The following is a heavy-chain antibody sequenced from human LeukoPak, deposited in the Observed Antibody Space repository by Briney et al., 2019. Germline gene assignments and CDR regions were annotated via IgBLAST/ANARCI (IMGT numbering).Heavy chain of an antibody. CDR1: GFTFSSYA. D-gene: IGHD4-23*01. V-gene: IGHV3-23*01. CDR3: EKGDDVGNHFDY. J-gene: IGHJ4*02. Sequence: PGGSLRLPCAASGFTFSSYAMTWVRQAPGKGLEWVSVISGSSGSTYYADSVKGRFIISRDNFKNTVYLEMNSLRAEDTAVYYCEKGDDVGNHFDYWGQGTLVTVSS. CDR2: ISGSSGST.